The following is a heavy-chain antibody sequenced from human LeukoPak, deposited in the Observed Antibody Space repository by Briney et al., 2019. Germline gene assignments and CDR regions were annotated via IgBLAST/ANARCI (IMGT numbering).Heavy chain of an antibody. CDR1: GGSFSGYY. V-gene: IGHV4-34*01. D-gene: IGHD3-3*01. CDR3: ARGRYYDFWSGYSFWFDP. J-gene: IGHJ5*02. CDR2: INHSGST. Sequence: SETLSLTCADYGGSFSGYYWSWLRQPPGKGLEWTGEINHSGSTNYNPSLKSRVTISVDTAKNQFSLKLSSVTAADTAVYYCARGRYYDFWSGYSFWFDPWGQGTLVTVSS.